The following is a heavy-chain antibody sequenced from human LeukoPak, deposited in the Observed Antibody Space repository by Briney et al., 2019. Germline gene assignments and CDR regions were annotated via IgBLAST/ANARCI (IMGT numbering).Heavy chain of an antibody. Sequence: GASVKVSCTASGYTFTGYYMHWVRQAPGQGLEWMGWINPNSGGTNYAQKFQGRVTMTRDTSISTAYMELSRLRSDDTAVYYCARAPLYYYGSGSLDYWGQGTLVTVSS. CDR3: ARAPLYYYGSGSLDY. V-gene: IGHV1-2*02. CDR1: GYTFTGYY. CDR2: INPNSGGT. J-gene: IGHJ4*02. D-gene: IGHD3-10*01.